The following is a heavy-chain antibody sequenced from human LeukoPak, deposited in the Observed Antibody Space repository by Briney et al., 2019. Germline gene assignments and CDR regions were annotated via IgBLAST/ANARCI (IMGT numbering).Heavy chain of an antibody. J-gene: IGHJ4*02. V-gene: IGHV3-15*01. CDR1: RFSFSNAR. CDR3: AAGGMVGTYSPGDS. D-gene: IGHD3-10*01. Sequence: PGGSLRLSCAVSRFSFSNARMRWVRHPPGKGREWVGRIKSKTDSGTTGYAVHVKGRFTISRDDSKNTLYLQMNSLKTEDTAVYYCAAGGMVGTYSPGDSWGQGTLVTVSS. CDR2: IKSKTDSGTT.